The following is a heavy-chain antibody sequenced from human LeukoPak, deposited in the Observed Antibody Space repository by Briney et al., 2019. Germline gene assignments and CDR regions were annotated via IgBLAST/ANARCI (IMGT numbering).Heavy chain of an antibody. CDR3: ANLAAAGGDYFDY. D-gene: IGHD6-13*01. V-gene: IGHV3-23*01. J-gene: IGHJ4*02. CDR1: GFTFSSYA. Sequence: PGGSLRLSCAASGFTFSSYAMSWVRQAPGKGLEWVSAISGSGGSTYYADSVKGRFTISRDNSKNTLYLQMNSLRAKDTAVYYCANLAAAGGDYFDYWGQGTLVTVSS. CDR2: ISGSGGST.